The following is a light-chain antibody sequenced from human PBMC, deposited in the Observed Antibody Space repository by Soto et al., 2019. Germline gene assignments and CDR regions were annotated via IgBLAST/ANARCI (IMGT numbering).Light chain of an antibody. CDR1: QDINNS. CDR2: DAS. Sequence: DIQMTQSLSSLSASVGDRVTITCQANQDINNSLNWYQQRPGEAPKLLIYDASILEAGVPSRCSRSGFGTTFTLTISSRQPEDFATYYCQQLDNLPLTFGGGTKVELK. CDR3: QQLDNLPLT. V-gene: IGKV1-33*01. J-gene: IGKJ4*01.